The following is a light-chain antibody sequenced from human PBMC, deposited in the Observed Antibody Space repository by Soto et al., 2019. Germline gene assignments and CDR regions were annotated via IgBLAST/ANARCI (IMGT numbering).Light chain of an antibody. CDR1: QSVSSTY. V-gene: IGKV3-20*01. J-gene: IGKJ4*01. CDR2: VAS. CDR3: QRYAGSPLA. Sequence: EIVLTQSPGTLSLSPGERATLSCRASQSVSSTYLAGSQQRPGQAPSLLIYVASSRATGIPDRFSGSGSGTDFTLTISRLEPEDVAVYYCQRYAGSPLACGGGTKVEIK.